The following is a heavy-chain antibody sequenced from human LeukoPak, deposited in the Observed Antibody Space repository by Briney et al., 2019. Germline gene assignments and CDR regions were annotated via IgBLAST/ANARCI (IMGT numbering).Heavy chain of an antibody. CDR3: ARSTTVPFFDY. CDR2: ITPIFGTA. D-gene: IGHD4-17*01. V-gene: IGHV1-69*05. J-gene: IGHJ4*02. Sequence: SVKVSYKASGGTFSSYAISWVRQAPGQGLEWMGGITPIFGTANYAQKFQGRVTITTDESTSTAYMELSSLRSEDTAVYYCARSTTVPFFDYWGQGTLVTVSS. CDR1: GGTFSSYA.